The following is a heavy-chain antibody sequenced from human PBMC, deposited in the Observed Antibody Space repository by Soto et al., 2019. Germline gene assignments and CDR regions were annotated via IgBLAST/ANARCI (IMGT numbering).Heavy chain of an antibody. Sequence: SETLSLACAVYGGSFSGYYWSWIRQPPGKGLEWIGEINHSGSTNYNPSLKSRVTISVDTSKNQFSLKLSSVTAADTAVYYCASGLLYDFWSGSEIDYWGQGTLVTVSS. CDR2: INHSGST. CDR1: GGSFSGYY. D-gene: IGHD3-3*01. J-gene: IGHJ4*02. CDR3: ASGLLYDFWSGSEIDY. V-gene: IGHV4-34*01.